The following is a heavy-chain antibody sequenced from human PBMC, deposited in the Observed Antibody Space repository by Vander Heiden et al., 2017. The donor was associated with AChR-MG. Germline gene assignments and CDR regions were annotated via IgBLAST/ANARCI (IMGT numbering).Heavy chain of an antibody. V-gene: IGHV4-38-2*02. D-gene: IGHD6-25*01. CDR3: ARGVGSADIDF. CDR1: GYSISSGYY. Sequence: QVQLQESGSGLVKPSQTLSLTCPVPGYSISSGYYWGLLSQPPGKGLAWTGRFYYGGRASYNASFNNRVTISVDMSKNQFSLKLSSVTAADTAVYYCARGVGSADIDFWGQGTLVTVSS. CDR2: FYYGGRA. J-gene: IGHJ4*02.